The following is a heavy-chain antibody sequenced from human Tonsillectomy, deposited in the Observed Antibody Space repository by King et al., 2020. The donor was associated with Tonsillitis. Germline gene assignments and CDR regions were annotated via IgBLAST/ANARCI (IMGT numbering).Heavy chain of an antibody. D-gene: IGHD4-17*01. CDR1: GASISSSPYY. CDR2: FYYSGNT. V-gene: IGHV4-39*01. J-gene: IGHJ4*02. Sequence: QLQESGPGLVKPSETLSLTCAVSGASISSSPYYWGWIRQPPGKGLEWIGSFYYSGNTYYNPSLKSRVTISVDTSKNQFSLSLTSVTAADTVVYYCARDYGLNWGQGTLVTVSS. CDR3: ARDYGLN.